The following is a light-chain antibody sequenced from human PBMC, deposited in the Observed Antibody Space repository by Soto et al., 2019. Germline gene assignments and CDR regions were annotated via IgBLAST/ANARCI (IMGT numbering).Light chain of an antibody. V-gene: IGKV1-5*03. Sequence: DIQMTQSPSTLSASVGDRVTITCRVSQSISSWLAWYQQKPGKAPKLLIYKASSLESGVPSRFSGSGSGTDFTLTISSLQPDDFATYYCQQYNSYPYTFGQGTKLDIK. CDR1: QSISSW. CDR3: QQYNSYPYT. CDR2: KAS. J-gene: IGKJ2*01.